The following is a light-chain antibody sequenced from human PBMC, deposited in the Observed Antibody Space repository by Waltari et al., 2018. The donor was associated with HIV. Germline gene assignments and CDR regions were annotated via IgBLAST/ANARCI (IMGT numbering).Light chain of an antibody. CDR2: WAS. V-gene: IGKV4-1*01. Sequence: DIVMTQSPDSLPVSLGARSTLTCTSSRRILYSSDNRNYLAWYQQKPRQPPKLLISWASTRESGVPDRFSGGGSGTDFTLTITRLQAEDVAVYHCQQYFRIPPTFGGGTKVEIK. CDR1: RRILYSSDNRNY. J-gene: IGKJ4*01. CDR3: QQYFRIPPT.